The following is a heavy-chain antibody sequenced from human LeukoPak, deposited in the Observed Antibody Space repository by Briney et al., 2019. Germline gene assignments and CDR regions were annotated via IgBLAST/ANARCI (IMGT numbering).Heavy chain of an antibody. V-gene: IGHV3-20*04. CDR2: IDWNGGST. D-gene: IGHD3-22*01. CDR3: ARLPTMIDAFDI. Sequence: PGGSPRLSCAASGFTFDDYGMSWVRQAPGKGLEWVSGIDWNGGSTGYADSVKGRFTISRDNAKNSLYLQMNSLRAEDTALYYCARLPTMIDAFDIWGQGTMVTVSS. J-gene: IGHJ3*02. CDR1: GFTFDDYG.